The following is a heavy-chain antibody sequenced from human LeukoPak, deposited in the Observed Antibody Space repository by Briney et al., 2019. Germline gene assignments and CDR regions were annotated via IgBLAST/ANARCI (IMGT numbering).Heavy chain of an antibody. J-gene: IGHJ4*02. V-gene: IGHV1-18*01. CDR2: ISAYNGNT. CDR3: ATAWGSGTSHFDY. CDR1: GYTFTSYG. D-gene: IGHD3-10*01. Sequence: GASVKVSCKASGYTFTSYGISWVRQAPGQGLEWMGWISAYNGNTIYAQKFQGRVTMTEDTSTDTAYMELSSLRSEDTAVYYCATAWGSGTSHFDYWGQGTLVTVSS.